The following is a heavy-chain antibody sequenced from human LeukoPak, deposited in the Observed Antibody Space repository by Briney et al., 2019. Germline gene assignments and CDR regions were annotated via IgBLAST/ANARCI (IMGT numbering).Heavy chain of an antibody. CDR2: IYYSGST. V-gene: IGHV4-31*03. CDR3: ARYDSSGYLYYFDY. CDR1: GGSIGSGGYY. J-gene: IGHJ4*02. D-gene: IGHD3-22*01. Sequence: PSETLSLACTVSGGSIGSGGYYWSWIRQHPGKGLEWIGYIYYSGSTYYNPSLKSRVTISVDTSKNQFSLKLSSVTAADMAVYYCARYDSSGYLYYFDYWGQGTLVTVSS.